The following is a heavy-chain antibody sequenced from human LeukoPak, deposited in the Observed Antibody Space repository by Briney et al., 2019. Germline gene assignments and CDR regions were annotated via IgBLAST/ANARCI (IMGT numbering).Heavy chain of an antibody. V-gene: IGHV3-30*18. CDR2: ISYDGSNK. CDR1: GFTFSSYG. Sequence: RPGGSLRLSYAASGFTFSSYGMHWVRQAPGKGLEWVAVISYDGSNKYYADSVKGRFTISRDNSKNTLYLQMNSLRAEDTAVYYCAKCHTVTTRALDLWGRGTLVTVSS. CDR3: AKCHTVTTRALDL. J-gene: IGHJ2*01. D-gene: IGHD4-17*01.